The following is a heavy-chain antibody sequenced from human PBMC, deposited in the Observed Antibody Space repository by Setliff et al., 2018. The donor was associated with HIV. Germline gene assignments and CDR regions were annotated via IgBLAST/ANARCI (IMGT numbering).Heavy chain of an antibody. J-gene: IGHJ4*02. CDR3: ARTGAVTGRKPSLLLGYFDY. CDR1: GFSLSTSGMR. D-gene: IGHD6-19*01. CDR2: IDWDDDK. Sequence: SGPTLVNPTQTLTLTCTFSGFSLSTSGMRVSWIRQPPGKALEWLARIDWDDDKYCSTSLKTRLTISKDTSKNQAVLTMTNMDPVDTATYYCARTGAVTGRKPSLLLGYFDYWGQGALVTVSS. V-gene: IGHV2-70*04.